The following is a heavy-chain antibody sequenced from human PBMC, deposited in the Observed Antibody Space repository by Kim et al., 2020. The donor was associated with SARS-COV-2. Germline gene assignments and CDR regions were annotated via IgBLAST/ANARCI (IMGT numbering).Heavy chain of an antibody. V-gene: IGHV4-59*08. D-gene: IGHD2-15*01. CDR2: IYYSGST. Sequence: SETLSLTCTVSGGSISSYYWSWIRQPPGKGLEWIGYIYYSGSTNYNPSLKSRVTISVDTSKNQFSLKLSSVTAADTAVYYCARHSCGGYCSTHRHPGFSGGAFDIWGQGTMVTVSS. CDR3: ARHSCGGYCSTHRHPGFSGGAFDI. CDR1: GGSISSYY. J-gene: IGHJ3*02.